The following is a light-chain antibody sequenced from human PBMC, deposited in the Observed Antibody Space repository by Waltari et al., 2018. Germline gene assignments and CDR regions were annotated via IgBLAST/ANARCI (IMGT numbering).Light chain of an antibody. Sequence: QSALTQPASVSGSPGQSITISCTGTSSDVGAYNFVSWYQQPPGKAPKLMIYEVSSRLSGCSIRFSGSKSGNTAYLTIAGLQTEDEADYYCSSYTTTWVFGGGTKLTVL. CDR3: SSYTTTWV. J-gene: IGLJ3*02. CDR2: EVS. V-gene: IGLV2-14*01. CDR1: SSDVGAYNF.